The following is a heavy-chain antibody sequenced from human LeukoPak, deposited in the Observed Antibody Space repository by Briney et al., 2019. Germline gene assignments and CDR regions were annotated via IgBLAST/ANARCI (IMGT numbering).Heavy chain of an antibody. CDR2: IIASGEST. V-gene: IGHV3-23*01. CDR1: GFTFSSYA. Sequence: GGSLRLSCAASGFTFSSYAMSWVRQAPGKGLEWVSGIIASGESTYYANFAKGRFTISRDNSNNTLYLQMNSLRAEDTAVYYCAKLGGQELHNYYVAVCGKGTPVAVSS. CDR3: AKLGGQELHNYYVAV. D-gene: IGHD3-16*01. J-gene: IGHJ6*03.